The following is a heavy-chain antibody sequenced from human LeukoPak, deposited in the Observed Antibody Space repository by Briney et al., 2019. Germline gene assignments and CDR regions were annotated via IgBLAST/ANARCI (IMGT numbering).Heavy chain of an antibody. J-gene: IGHJ3*02. CDR1: GFTFSIYS. CDR2: IYRGGST. Sequence: GGSLRLSCAASGFTFSIYSMNWVRQAPGKGLEWVSVIYRGGSTYFADSVKGRFTISRDNSNNTLDLQMNSLRAEDTAVYYCARNMRDSSSWYGAFDIWGQGTMVTVSS. V-gene: IGHV3-53*01. D-gene: IGHD6-13*01. CDR3: ARNMRDSSSWYGAFDI.